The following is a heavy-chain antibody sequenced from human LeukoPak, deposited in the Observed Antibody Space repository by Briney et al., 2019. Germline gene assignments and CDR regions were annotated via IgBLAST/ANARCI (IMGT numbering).Heavy chain of an antibody. Sequence: ASVTVSCKASEYTFTGYYIHWVRQAPGQGLEWMGWINPNSGGTNYAQKFQGRVTMTRDTSTRTAYMDLSRLRSDDTAVYYCARSGLYAEYHQHWGQGTPASVSS. CDR3: ARSGLYAEYHQH. CDR2: INPNSGGT. CDR1: EYTFTGYY. D-gene: IGHD2-2*01. J-gene: IGHJ1*01. V-gene: IGHV1-2*02.